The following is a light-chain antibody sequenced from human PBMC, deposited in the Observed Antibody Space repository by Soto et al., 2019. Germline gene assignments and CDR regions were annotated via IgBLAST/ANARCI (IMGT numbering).Light chain of an antibody. J-gene: IGKJ4*01. Sequence: EIVMTQSPAPLSVSPGERATLSCRASQSVSSNLAWYEQKPGQAPRLLIFGASTRATGIPARFSGSGSGTEFTLTISSLQSEDFAVYYCQQYNEWLPLTFGGGTKVEIK. V-gene: IGKV3-15*01. CDR2: GAS. CDR3: QQYNEWLPLT. CDR1: QSVSSN.